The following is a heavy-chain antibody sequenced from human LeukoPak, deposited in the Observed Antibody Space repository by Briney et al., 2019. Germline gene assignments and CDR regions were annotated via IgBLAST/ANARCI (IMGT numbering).Heavy chain of an antibody. J-gene: IGHJ5*02. D-gene: IGHD2-15*01. CDR2: IFYSGRT. V-gene: IGHV4-39*07. CDR1: GGSISTSNYY. Sequence: PSETLSLTCTVSGGSISTSNYYWGWIRQPPGKGLEWHGNIFYSGRTNYNPSLKSRVTISVDTSKNQFSLKLSSVTAADTAVYYCARDNIVMVVAATRKLVWFDPWGQGTLVTVSS. CDR3: ARDNIVMVVAATRKLVWFDP.